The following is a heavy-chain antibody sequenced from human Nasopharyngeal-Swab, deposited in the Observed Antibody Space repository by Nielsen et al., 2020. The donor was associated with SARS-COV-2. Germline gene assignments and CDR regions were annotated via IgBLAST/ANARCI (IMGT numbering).Heavy chain of an antibody. CDR1: GFTFSDYY. Sequence: GGSLRLSCAASGFTFSDYYMSWIRQAPGKGLEWVSYISSSSSYTNYADSVKGRFTISRDNAKNSLYLQMNSLRAEDTAVHYCARERVMITFGGVIVETDAFDIWGQGTMVTVSS. V-gene: IGHV3-11*06. CDR2: ISSSSSYT. J-gene: IGHJ3*02. CDR3: ARERVMITFGGVIVETDAFDI. D-gene: IGHD3-16*02.